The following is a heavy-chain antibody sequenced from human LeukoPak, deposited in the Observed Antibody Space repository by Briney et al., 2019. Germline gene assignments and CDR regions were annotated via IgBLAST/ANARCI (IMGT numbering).Heavy chain of an antibody. J-gene: IGHJ4*02. V-gene: IGHV3-13*01. Sequence: GGALRLSCEVSGFTFDNNDMHWVRQSTGKGLGWVSAIGSAGYTYYAESVRGRFTITRDTAKQSLYLQMNSLRVEDTAVYHCVRQPDSARYGFDYWGRGTQVTVSS. CDR3: VRQPDSARYGFDY. CDR2: IGSAGYT. D-gene: IGHD1-14*01. CDR1: GFTFDNND.